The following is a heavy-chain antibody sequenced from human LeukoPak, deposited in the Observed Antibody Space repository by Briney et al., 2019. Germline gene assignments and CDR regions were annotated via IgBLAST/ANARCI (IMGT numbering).Heavy chain of an antibody. CDR2: IYYTGST. CDR1: GGSISTYY. Sequence: SETLSLTCTVSGGSISTYYWTWIRQPPGKGLEWIGFIYYTGSTNFNPSLKSRLTMSVDTSKNQFSLKLSSVTAADTAVYYCARVYYSSSYDYWYFDLWGRGTLVTVSS. J-gene: IGHJ2*01. CDR3: ARVYYSSSYDYWYFDL. D-gene: IGHD6-13*01. V-gene: IGHV4-59*01.